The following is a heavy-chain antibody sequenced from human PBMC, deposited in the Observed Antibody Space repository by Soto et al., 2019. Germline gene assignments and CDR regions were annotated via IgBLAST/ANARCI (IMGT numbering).Heavy chain of an antibody. CDR1: GFTVSSNY. CDR3: AREKPSDYDFWSGTIKGDRFLDY. J-gene: IGHJ4*02. V-gene: IGHV3-66*01. Sequence: GGSLRLSCAASGFTVSSNYMSWVRQAPGKGLEWVSVIYSGGSTYYADSVKGRFTISRDNSKNTLYLQMNSLRAEDTAVYYCAREKPSDYDFWSGTIKGDRFLDYWCQGTLVTVSS. D-gene: IGHD3-3*01. CDR2: IYSGGST.